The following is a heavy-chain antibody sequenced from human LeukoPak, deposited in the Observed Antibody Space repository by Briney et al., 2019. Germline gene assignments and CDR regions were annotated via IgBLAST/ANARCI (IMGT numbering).Heavy chain of an antibody. J-gene: IGHJ5*02. V-gene: IGHV4-38-2*02. Sequence: SETLSLTCTVSGYSISSSYYWDWIRQPPGKGLEWIGSIYYGGSTYYNPSLKGRVTISVDTSKNQFSLKLSSVTAADTAVYYCARDQPPHYYDSRGQGAGIWFDPWGQGTLVTVPS. CDR1: GYSISSSYY. D-gene: IGHD3-22*01. CDR3: ARDQPPHYYDSRGQGAGIWFDP. CDR2: IYYGGST.